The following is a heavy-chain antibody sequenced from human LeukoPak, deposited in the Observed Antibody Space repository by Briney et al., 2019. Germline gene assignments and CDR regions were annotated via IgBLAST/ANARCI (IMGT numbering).Heavy chain of an antibody. CDR3: AKDLRNWNDVAPFDY. CDR1: GFTFSSYG. D-gene: IGHD1-1*01. CDR2: IRYDGSNK. Sequence: GGSLRLSCAASGFTFSSYGMHWVRQAPGKGLEWVAFIRYDGSNKYYADSVKGRFTISRDNSKNTLYLQMNSLRAEDTAVYYCAKDLRNWNDVAPFDYWGQGTLVTVSS. J-gene: IGHJ4*02. V-gene: IGHV3-30*02.